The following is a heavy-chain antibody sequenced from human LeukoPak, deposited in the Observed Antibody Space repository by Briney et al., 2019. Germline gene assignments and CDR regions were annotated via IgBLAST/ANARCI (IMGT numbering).Heavy chain of an antibody. D-gene: IGHD3-22*01. Sequence: PSETLSLTCAVYGGSFSGYYWSWIRQPPGKGLEWIGEINHSGSTNYNPSLKSRVTISVDTSKNQFSLKLSSVTAADTAVYYCARSYYYDSSGYVDYWGQGTLVTVSS. J-gene: IGHJ4*02. V-gene: IGHV4-34*01. CDR2: INHSGST. CDR1: GGSFSGYY. CDR3: ARSYYYDSSGYVDY.